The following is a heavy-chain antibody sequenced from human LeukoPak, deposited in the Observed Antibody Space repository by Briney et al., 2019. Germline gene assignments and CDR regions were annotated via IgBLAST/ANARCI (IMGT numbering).Heavy chain of an antibody. D-gene: IGHD2-21*02. J-gene: IGHJ3*01. V-gene: IGHV4-31*03. Sequence: SQTLSLTCTVSGGSISSGGYYWSWIRQHPGKGLEWIGYIYYSGSTYYNPSLKSRVTISVDTSKNQFSLKLSSVTAADTAVYYGGVTRRGSGLVWGQGTMVTVSS. CDR2: IYYSGST. CDR3: GVTRRGSGLV. CDR1: GGSISSGGYY.